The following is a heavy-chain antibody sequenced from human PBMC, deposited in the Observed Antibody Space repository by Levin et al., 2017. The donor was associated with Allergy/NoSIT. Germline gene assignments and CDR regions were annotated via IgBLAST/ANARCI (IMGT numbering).Heavy chain of an antibody. D-gene: IGHD4-17*01. Sequence: MAGGSLRLSCKAAGYTFTDHYMHWVRQAPGQGLEWMGWVNCNSGDTHYAQKFQDRVTMTRDTSITTAYIEVSSLRFDDTALYFCARNDYGDYVQNFDYWGQGTLVTVSS. CDR2: VNCNSGDT. CDR3: ARNDYGDYVQNFDY. V-gene: IGHV1-2*02. J-gene: IGHJ4*02. CDR1: GYTFTDHY.